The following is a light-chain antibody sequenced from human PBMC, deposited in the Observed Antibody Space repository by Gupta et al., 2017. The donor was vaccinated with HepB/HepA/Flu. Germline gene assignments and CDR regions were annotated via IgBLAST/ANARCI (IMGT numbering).Light chain of an antibody. CDR3: QQRSNWPPALT. J-gene: IGKJ4*01. CDR2: DAS. V-gene: IGKV3-11*01. Sequence: EIVLTQSPATLSLSPGERATLSCRASQSVSSYLAWYQQKPGQAPRLLIYDASNRATGIPARFSGSGSETDFTLTISSLEPEDFAVYYCQQRSNWPPALTVGGGTKVEIK. CDR1: QSVSSY.